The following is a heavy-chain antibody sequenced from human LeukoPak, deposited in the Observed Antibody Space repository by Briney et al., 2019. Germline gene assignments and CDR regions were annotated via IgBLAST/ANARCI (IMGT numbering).Heavy chain of an antibody. CDR2: IYYSGST. D-gene: IGHD3-16*02. CDR3: ARSITFGGVIVTSTYYYYYMDV. Sequence: SETLSLTCTVSGGSISSYYWSWIRQPPGKGLEWIGYIYYSGSTNYNPSLKSRVTISVDKSKNQFSLKLSSVTAADTAVYYCARSITFGGVIVTSTYYYYYMDVWGKGTTVTVSS. V-gene: IGHV4-59*12. CDR1: GGSISSYY. J-gene: IGHJ6*03.